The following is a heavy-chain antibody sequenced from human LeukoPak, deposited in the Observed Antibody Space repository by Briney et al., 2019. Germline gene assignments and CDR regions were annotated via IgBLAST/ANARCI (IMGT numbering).Heavy chain of an antibody. J-gene: IGHJ4*02. V-gene: IGHV4-34*01. CDR1: GGSFSGYY. CDR2: INHSGST. D-gene: IGHD5-12*01. Sequence: PSETLSLTCAVYGGSFSGYYWSWIRQPPGKGLEWIGEINHSGSTNYNPSLKSRVTISVDTSKNQFSLKLSSVTAADTAVYYCARQGSAYSGYDLGYWGQGTLVTVSS. CDR3: ARQGSAYSGYDLGY.